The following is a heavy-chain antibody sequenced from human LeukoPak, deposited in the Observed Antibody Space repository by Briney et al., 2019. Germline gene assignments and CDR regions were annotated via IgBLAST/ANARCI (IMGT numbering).Heavy chain of an antibody. J-gene: IGHJ4*02. CDR3: ARQKQPDY. V-gene: IGHV5-51*01. CDR2: IYPGDSDT. D-gene: IGHD6-13*01. CDR1: GYSFTNYW. Sequence: GESLKISCKGSGYSFTNYWIAWVRQMPGKGLEWMGIIYPGDSDTTYSPSFQGQVTISADKSISTACLQWSSLKASDTAIYYCARQKQPDYWGQGTLVTVSS.